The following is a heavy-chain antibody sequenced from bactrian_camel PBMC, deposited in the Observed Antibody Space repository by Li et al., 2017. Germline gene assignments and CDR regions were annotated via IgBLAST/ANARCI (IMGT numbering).Heavy chain of an antibody. Sequence: QVQLVESGGGLVQPGGSLTLSCATSGFMFSTYQMYWVRQAPGVGLDWVGHINSRGVITHYSDSVRGRFTISRDNAKNAVYLQMNSLKSEDTALYYCASPGTPAFGYWGQGTQVTVS. D-gene: IGHD5*01. J-gene: IGHJ6*01. V-gene: IGHV3S1*01. CDR3: ASPGTPAFGY. CDR2: INSRGVIT. CDR1: GFMFSTYQ.